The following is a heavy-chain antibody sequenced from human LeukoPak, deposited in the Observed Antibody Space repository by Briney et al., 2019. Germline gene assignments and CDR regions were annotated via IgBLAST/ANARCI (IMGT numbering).Heavy chain of an antibody. J-gene: IGHJ6*02. V-gene: IGHV1-8*01. CDR1: GYTFTIYD. CDR2: MNPNSGNT. CDR3: ARSPEILRFLEWLPPNYYYGMDV. D-gene: IGHD3-3*01. Sequence: ASVKVSSKASGYTFTIYDINWVRQAPGQGVERMGWMNPNSGNTGYEQKFQGRDTITRNTSISTSYMELSSLRSEGTAVYYCARSPEILRFLEWLPPNYYYGMDVWGQGTTVTAPS.